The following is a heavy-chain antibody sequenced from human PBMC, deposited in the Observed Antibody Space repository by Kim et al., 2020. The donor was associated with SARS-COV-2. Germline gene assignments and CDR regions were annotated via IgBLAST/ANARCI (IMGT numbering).Heavy chain of an antibody. CDR1: GYTFTSYA. J-gene: IGHJ6*02. V-gene: IGHV1-3*01. CDR3: ARVGWAGIRGGMDV. CDR2: INAGNGNT. D-gene: IGHD6-19*01. Sequence: ASVKVSFKASGYTFTSYAMHWVRQAPGQRLEWMGWINAGNGNTKYSQKFQGRVTITRDTSASTAYMELSSLRSEDTAVYYCARVGWAGIRGGMDVWGQGTTVTVSS.